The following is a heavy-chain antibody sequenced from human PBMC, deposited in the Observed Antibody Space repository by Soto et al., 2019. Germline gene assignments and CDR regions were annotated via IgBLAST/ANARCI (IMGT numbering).Heavy chain of an antibody. CDR2: IYYSGST. CDR1: GDSISSYY. J-gene: IGHJ6*03. D-gene: IGHD4-4*01. V-gene: IGHV4-59*01. Sequence: SGTLSLTCTASGDSISSYYWSWIRQPPGKGLEWIGYIYYSGSTNYNPSLKSRVTISVDTSKNQFSLKLSSVTAADTAVYYCARGAVTPPYYYYYYYMDVWGKGTTVTVSS. CDR3: ARGAVTPPYYYYYYYMDV.